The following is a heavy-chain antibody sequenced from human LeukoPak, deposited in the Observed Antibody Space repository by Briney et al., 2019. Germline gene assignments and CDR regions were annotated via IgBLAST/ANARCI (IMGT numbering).Heavy chain of an antibody. D-gene: IGHD2-2*01. CDR2: ISSGSSYI. J-gene: IGHJ4*02. CDR1: GFTFSSYS. CDR3: ARDLRGTSYFDY. Sequence: KPGGSLRLSCAASGFTFSSYSMNWVRQAPGKGLEWVSSISSGSSYIYYADSVKGRFTISRDNAKNSLYLQMNSLRAEDTAVYYCARDLRGTSYFDYWGQGTLVTVSS. V-gene: IGHV3-21*01.